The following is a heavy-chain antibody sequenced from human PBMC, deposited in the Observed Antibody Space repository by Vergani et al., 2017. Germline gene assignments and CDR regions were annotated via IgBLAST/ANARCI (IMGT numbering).Heavy chain of an antibody. V-gene: IGHV3-74*01. CDR1: GFTFSSYW. J-gene: IGHJ6*02. Sequence: EVQLVESGGGLVQPGGSLRLSCAASGFTFSSYWMHWVRQAPGKGLVWVSRINSDGSSTSYADSVKGRFTISRDNAKNTLYLQMNSLRAEDTAVYYCASFPGSGSYYYYYGMDVWGQGTTVTVSS. D-gene: IGHD1-26*01. CDR3: ASFPGSGSYYYYYGMDV. CDR2: INSDGSST.